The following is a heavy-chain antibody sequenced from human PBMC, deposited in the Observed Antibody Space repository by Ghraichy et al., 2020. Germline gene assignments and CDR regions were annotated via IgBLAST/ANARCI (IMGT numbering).Heavy chain of an antibody. J-gene: IGHJ4*02. CDR1: GGSISSYY. CDR2: IYYSGST. CDR3: AGGWSMVVFDY. V-gene: IGHV4-59*01. Sequence: SETLSLTCTVSGGSISSYYWSWIRQPPGKGLEWIGYIYYSGSTNYNPSLKSRVTISVDTPKNQFSLKLSSVTAADTAVYYCAGGWSMVVFDYWGQGTLVTVSS. D-gene: IGHD3-10*01.